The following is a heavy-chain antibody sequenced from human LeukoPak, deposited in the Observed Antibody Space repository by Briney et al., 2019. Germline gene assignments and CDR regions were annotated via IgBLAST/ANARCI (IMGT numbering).Heavy chain of an antibody. J-gene: IGHJ5*02. V-gene: IGHV4-39*01. CDR1: GGSISSSSYY. Sequence: SETQSLTCTVSGGSISSSSYYWGWIRQPPGKGLEWIGSIYYSGSTYYNSSLKSRVTISVDTSKNQFSLKLTSVTAADTAVYYCARKGDVVVVAGNWFDPWGQGTLVIVSS. D-gene: IGHD2-15*01. CDR3: ARKGDVVVVAGNWFDP. CDR2: IYYSGST.